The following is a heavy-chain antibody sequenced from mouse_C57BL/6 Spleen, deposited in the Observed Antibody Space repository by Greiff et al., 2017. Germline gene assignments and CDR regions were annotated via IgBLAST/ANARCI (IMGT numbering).Heavy chain of an antibody. V-gene: IGHV1-55*01. CDR2: IYPGSGST. J-gene: IGHJ4*01. Sequence: QVQLQQPGAELVKPGASVKMSCKASGYTFTSYWITWVKQRPGQGLEWIGDIYPGSGSTNYNEKFKSKDTLTVDTSSSTAYMQLSSLTSEDSAVYYCARRGDGNDAMDYWGQGTSVTVSS. CDR3: ARRGDGNDAMDY. CDR1: GYTFTSYW. D-gene: IGHD2-1*01.